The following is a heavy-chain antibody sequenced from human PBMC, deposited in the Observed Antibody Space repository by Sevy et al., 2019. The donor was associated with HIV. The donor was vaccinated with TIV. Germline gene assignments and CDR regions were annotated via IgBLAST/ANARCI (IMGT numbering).Heavy chain of an antibody. J-gene: IGHJ4*02. V-gene: IGHV3-11*01. Sequence: GGSLRLSCAASGFTFSDYYMSWIRQAPGKGLEWVSYISSSGRTIYYADSVKGRFTISRDNAKNSLYLQMNSLRAEDTAVYYCARDKTRIAAAAYWGQGTLVTVSS. CDR1: GFTFSDYY. CDR2: ISSSGRTI. CDR3: ARDKTRIAAAAY. D-gene: IGHD6-13*01.